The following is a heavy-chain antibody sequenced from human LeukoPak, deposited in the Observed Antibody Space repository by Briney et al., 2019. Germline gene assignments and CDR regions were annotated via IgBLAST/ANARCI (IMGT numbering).Heavy chain of an antibody. V-gene: IGHV3-30-3*01. CDR1: GFTFSSYA. Sequence: GGSLRLSCAASGFTFSSYAMHWVRQAPGKGLEWVAVISYDGSNKYYADSVKGRFTISRDNSKNTLYLQMNSLRAEEDTAVYYCAKGSGWYGVYFDYWGQGTLLTVSS. CDR2: ISYDGSNK. D-gene: IGHD6-19*01. CDR3: AKGSGWYGVYFDY. J-gene: IGHJ4*02.